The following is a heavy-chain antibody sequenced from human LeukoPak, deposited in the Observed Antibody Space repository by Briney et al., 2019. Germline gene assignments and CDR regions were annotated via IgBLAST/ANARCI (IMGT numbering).Heavy chain of an antibody. J-gene: IGHJ4*02. CDR3: ARLHSYYFDF. V-gene: IGHV5-51*01. CDR1: GYYFTSYW. Sequence: GESLKISCKGSGYYFTSYWIAWVRQMPGKGLEWMGIIYPGGSETRYSPSFQGQVTISADKSVSTAYLQWSCLKTSDTAIYYCARLHSYYFDFWGQGTLVTVSS. D-gene: IGHD3-3*02. CDR2: IYPGGSET.